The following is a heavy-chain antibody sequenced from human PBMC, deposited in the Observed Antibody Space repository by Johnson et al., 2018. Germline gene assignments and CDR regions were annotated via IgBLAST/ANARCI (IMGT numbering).Heavy chain of an antibody. Sequence: VQLVQSGGGVVQXGRSXRLXCAASGFTFDDYAMHWVRQAPGTGLEWVSLISWDGGGTYYADPVKGRFPFSRDNSKNSLYLQMNSMRAEDTALYYCAKGHDYDSSGDDAFDIWGQGTMVTVSS. V-gene: IGHV3-43D*03. CDR1: GFTFDDYA. CDR2: ISWDGGGT. CDR3: AKGHDYDSSGDDAFDI. J-gene: IGHJ3*02. D-gene: IGHD3-22*01.